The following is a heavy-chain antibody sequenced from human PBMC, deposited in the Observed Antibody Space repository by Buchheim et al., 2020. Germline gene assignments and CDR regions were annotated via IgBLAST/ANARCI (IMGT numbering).Heavy chain of an antibody. Sequence: QVQLVESGGGVVQPGRSLRLSCAASGFTFSNYAIHWVRQAPGKGLEWVAVLSYDGNNKYYADSVKGRFTISRDNSKNTLYLQMNSLRAEDTAVYYCARDWALGSSGWYEVVFDYWGQGTL. J-gene: IGHJ4*02. CDR1: GFTFSNYA. CDR2: LSYDGNNK. D-gene: IGHD6-19*01. CDR3: ARDWALGSSGWYEVVFDY. V-gene: IGHV3-30-3*01.